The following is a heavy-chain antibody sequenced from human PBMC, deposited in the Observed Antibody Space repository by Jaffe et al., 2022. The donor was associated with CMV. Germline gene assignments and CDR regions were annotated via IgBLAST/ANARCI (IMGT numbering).Heavy chain of an antibody. CDR3: ARFTYDFWSGYYTYGMDV. V-gene: IGHV2-5*01. CDR2: IYWNDDK. CDR1: GFSLSTSGVG. D-gene: IGHD3-3*01. Sequence: QITLKESGPTLVKPTQTLTLTCTFSGFSLSTSGVGVGWIRQPPGKALEWLALIYWNDDKRYSPSLKSRLTITKDTSKNQVVLTMTNMDPVDTATYYCARFTYDFWSGYYTYGMDVWGQGTTVTVSS. J-gene: IGHJ6*02.